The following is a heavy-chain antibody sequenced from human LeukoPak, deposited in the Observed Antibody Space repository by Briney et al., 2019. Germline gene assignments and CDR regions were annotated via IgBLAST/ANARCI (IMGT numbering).Heavy chain of an antibody. CDR2: MNPNSGNT. Sequence: ASVKVSCKASGYTFTSYDINWVRQATGQGLEWMGWMNPNSGNTGYAQKFQGRVTMTRDMSTSTVYMELSSLRSEDTAVYYCARGFRGAAAGYFPTGGFDYWGQGTLVTVSS. J-gene: IGHJ4*02. V-gene: IGHV1-8*01. CDR3: ARGFRGAAAGYFPTGGFDY. D-gene: IGHD6-13*01. CDR1: GYTFTSYD.